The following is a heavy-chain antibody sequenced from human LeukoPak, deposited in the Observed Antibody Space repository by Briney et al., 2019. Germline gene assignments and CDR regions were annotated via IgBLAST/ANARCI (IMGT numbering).Heavy chain of an antibody. Sequence: SVKVSCKASGYTFTGYYMHWVRQAPGQGLEWMGWINPNSGGTNYAQKFQGRVTMTRDTSISTAYMELSRLRSDDTAVYYCASQGLYCSGGSCYSVFDYWGQGTLVTVSS. CDR1: GYTFTGYY. J-gene: IGHJ4*02. CDR3: ASQGLYCSGGSCYSVFDY. CDR2: INPNSGGT. V-gene: IGHV1-2*02. D-gene: IGHD2-15*01.